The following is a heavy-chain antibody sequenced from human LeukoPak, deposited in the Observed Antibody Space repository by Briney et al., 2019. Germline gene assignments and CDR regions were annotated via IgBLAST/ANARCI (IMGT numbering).Heavy chain of an antibody. CDR1: GGSISSYY. Sequence: SETLSLTCTVSGGSISSYYWSWIRQPPGKGLEWIGYIYYSGSTNYNPSLKSRVTISVDTSKNQFSLKLSSVTAADTAVYYCACPLWFGGLPGAFDIWGQGTMVTVSS. CDR3: ACPLWFGGLPGAFDI. V-gene: IGHV4-59*01. J-gene: IGHJ3*02. CDR2: IYYSGST. D-gene: IGHD3-10*01.